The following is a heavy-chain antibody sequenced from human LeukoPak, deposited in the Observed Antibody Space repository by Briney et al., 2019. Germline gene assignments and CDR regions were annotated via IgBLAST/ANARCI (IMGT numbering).Heavy chain of an antibody. CDR3: ARDSSSWDYWYFDL. Sequence: PSETLSLTCTVSGGSISSYYWSWIRQPPGKGLEWIGYIYYSGSTNYNPSLKSRVTISVDTSKNQFSLKLSSVTAADTTVYYCARDSSSWDYWYFDLWGRGTLVTVSS. V-gene: IGHV4-59*01. CDR1: GGSISSYY. CDR2: IYYSGST. D-gene: IGHD6-13*01. J-gene: IGHJ2*01.